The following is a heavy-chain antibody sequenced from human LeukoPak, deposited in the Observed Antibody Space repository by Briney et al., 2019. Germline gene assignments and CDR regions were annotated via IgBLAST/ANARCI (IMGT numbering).Heavy chain of an antibody. Sequence: SEALSLTCTGSGGSITSYFWSWIRQPPGKGLEWIGYIFYTGRTNFNPSLKSRVTISVDTSKNQFSLKLSSVTAADTAVYYCARLKLMEWSPGWFDPWGQGTLVTVSS. CDR2: IFYTGRT. CDR3: ARLKLMEWSPGWFDP. J-gene: IGHJ5*02. V-gene: IGHV4-59*08. CDR1: GGSITSYF. D-gene: IGHD3-3*01.